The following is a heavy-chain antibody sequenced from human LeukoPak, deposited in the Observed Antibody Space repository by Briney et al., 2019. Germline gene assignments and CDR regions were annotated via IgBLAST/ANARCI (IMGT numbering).Heavy chain of an antibody. CDR3: AKEGRITIFGVVIITSYDY. J-gene: IGHJ4*02. V-gene: IGHV3-23*01. CDR1: GFTFSSYA. D-gene: IGHD3-3*01. CDR2: ISGSGGST. Sequence: GGSLRLSCAASGFTFSSYAMSWVRQAPGKGLEWVSAISGSGGSTYYADSVKGRFTISRDNPKNTLYLQMNSLRAEDTAVYYCAKEGRITIFGVVIITSYDYWGQGTLVTVSS.